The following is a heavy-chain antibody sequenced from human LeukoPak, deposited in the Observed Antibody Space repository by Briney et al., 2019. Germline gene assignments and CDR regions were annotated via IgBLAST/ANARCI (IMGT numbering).Heavy chain of an antibody. Sequence: GGSLRLSCAASGFTFSSSGMHWVRQAPGKGLEGVAYIRYDGKYKPYADSVKGRFTISRDNSKSTLYLQMNSLRPEDTAVYDCAKEGAPFYDILTGHNYLDYWGQGTLVTVSS. J-gene: IGHJ4*02. CDR2: IRYDGKYK. CDR3: AKEGAPFYDILTGHNYLDY. V-gene: IGHV3-30*02. D-gene: IGHD3-9*01. CDR1: GFTFSSSG.